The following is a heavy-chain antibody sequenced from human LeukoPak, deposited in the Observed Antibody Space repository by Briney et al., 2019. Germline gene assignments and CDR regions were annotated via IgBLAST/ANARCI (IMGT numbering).Heavy chain of an antibody. Sequence: ASVKVSCKASGGTFSSYAISWVRQAPGQGLKWMGGIIPIFGTANYAQKFKGRVTITGDGSTSTAYMELSSLRPEDTAVYYCASPQKGCSSTSCYPEYYGMDVWGKGTTVTVSS. CDR1: GGTFSSYA. D-gene: IGHD2-2*01. CDR3: ASPQKGCSSTSCYPEYYGMDV. CDR2: IIPIFGTA. J-gene: IGHJ6*04. V-gene: IGHV1-69*13.